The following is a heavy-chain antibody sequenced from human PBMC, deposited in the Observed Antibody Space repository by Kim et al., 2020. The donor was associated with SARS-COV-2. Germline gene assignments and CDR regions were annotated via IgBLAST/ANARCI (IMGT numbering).Heavy chain of an antibody. D-gene: IGHD5-18*01. CDR1: GGSISSSNW. J-gene: IGHJ4*02. Sequence: SETLSLTCAVSGGSISSSNWWSWVRQPPGKGLEWIGEIYHSGSTNYNPSLKSRVTISVDKSKNQFSLKLSSVTAADTAVYYCATLPDTAMEGGKCWGQGTLVTVSS. V-gene: IGHV4-4*02. CDR2: IYHSGST. CDR3: ATLPDTAMEGGKC.